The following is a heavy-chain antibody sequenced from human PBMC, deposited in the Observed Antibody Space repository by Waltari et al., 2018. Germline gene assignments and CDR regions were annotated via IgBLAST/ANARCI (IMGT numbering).Heavy chain of an antibody. V-gene: IGHV1-69*08. Sequence: QVQLVQSGAEVNKPGSSVKVSCKASGGTFSSYAISWVRQAPGQGLEWMGRIIPIFGTANYAKKFQGRVTITEDKSTSTAYMEMRSLRSEDRAVYYCARGQLDLLSGYFDYWGQGTLVTVSS. CDR1: GGTFSSYA. D-gene: IGHD1-7*01. J-gene: IGHJ4*02. CDR2: IIPIFGTA. CDR3: ARGQLDLLSGYFDY.